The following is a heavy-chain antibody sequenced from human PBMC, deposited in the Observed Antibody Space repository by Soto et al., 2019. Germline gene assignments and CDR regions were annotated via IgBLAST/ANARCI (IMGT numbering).Heavy chain of an antibody. CDR1: GFTFSTFP. J-gene: IGHJ4*02. CDR2: VGDDGFRT. V-gene: IGHV3-23*01. Sequence: PGGSLRLSCVASGFTFSTFPMTWVRQTPGKGLEWVATVGDDGFRTNVADSVKGRFIISRDNSQDTLSLEMSSLRVEDTGIYYCATKFRSYFDHWGQGVRVTVSS. CDR3: ATKFRSYFDH.